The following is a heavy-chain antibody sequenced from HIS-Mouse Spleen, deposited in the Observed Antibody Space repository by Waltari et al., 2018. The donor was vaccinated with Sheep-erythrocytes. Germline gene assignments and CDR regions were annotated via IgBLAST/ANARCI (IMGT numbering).Heavy chain of an antibody. J-gene: IGHJ4*02. CDR1: GGTFSSYA. V-gene: IGHV1-69*04. Sequence: QVQLVQSGAEVKKPGSSVKVSCKASGGTFSSYAISWVRQAPGQGLEWMGRIIRILGIANYAQKVHGRVTSTADKSTSTAYMELSSLRSEDTAVYYCAQTGATTPHFDYWGQGTLVTVSS. D-gene: IGHD1-26*01. CDR2: IIRILGIA. CDR3: AQTGATTPHFDY.